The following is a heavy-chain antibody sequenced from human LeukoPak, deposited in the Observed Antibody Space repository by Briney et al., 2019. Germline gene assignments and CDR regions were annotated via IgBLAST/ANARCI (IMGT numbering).Heavy chain of an antibody. D-gene: IGHD2-2*01. J-gene: IGHJ6*02. V-gene: IGHV3-11*06. CDR2: ISSSSSYI. Sequence: GGSLRLSCAASGFTFSDYYMSWIRQAPGKGLEWVSYISSSSSYIYYADSAKGRFTISRDNAKNSLYLQMNSLRAEDTAVYYCARDLRGVVPAARDDMDVWGQGTTVTVSS. CDR1: GFTFSDYY. CDR3: ARDLRGVVPAARDDMDV.